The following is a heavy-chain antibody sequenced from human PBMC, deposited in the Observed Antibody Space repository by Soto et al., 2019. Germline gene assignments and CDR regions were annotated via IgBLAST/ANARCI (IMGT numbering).Heavy chain of an antibody. CDR3: AKGYHNFDY. CDR2: ISYDGSNK. CDR1: GFTFSSYG. D-gene: IGHD2-2*01. Sequence: GGSLRLSCAASGFTFSSYGMHWIRQAPGKGLEWVAVISYDGSNKYYADSVKGRFTISRDNSKNTLYLQMNSLRVEDTAVYYCAKGYHNFDYWGLGTLVTVSS. V-gene: IGHV3-30*18. J-gene: IGHJ4*02.